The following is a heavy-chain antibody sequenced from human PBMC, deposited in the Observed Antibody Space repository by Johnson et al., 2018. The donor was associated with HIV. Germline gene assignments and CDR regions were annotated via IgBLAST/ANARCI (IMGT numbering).Heavy chain of an antibody. CDR3: ARDGESQQLPLGDAFDV. Sequence: VQLVESGGRLVQPGGSLRLSCAASGFTFSSYAMSWVRQAPGKGLEWVSAISGSGGSTYYADSVKARFTISRDNSKNALYLQMSSLRVEDTAMYYCARDGESQQLPLGDAFDVWGQGTMVTVSS. CDR2: ISGSGGST. J-gene: IGHJ3*01. D-gene: IGHD6-13*01. V-gene: IGHV3-23*04. CDR1: GFTFSSYA.